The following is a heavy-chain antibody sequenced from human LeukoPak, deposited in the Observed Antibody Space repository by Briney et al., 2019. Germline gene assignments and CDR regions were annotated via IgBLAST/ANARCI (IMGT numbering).Heavy chain of an antibody. J-gene: IGHJ3*02. CDR1: GFTFSSYA. CDR3: ARAADAFDI. V-gene: IGHV3-30-3*01. CDR2: ISYDGSNK. Sequence: GGSLRLSCAASGFTFSSYAMHWVRQAPGKGLEWVAAISYDGSNKYYADSVKGRFTTSRDNSKNTLYLQMNSLRAEDTAVYYCARAADAFDIWGQGTMVTVSS.